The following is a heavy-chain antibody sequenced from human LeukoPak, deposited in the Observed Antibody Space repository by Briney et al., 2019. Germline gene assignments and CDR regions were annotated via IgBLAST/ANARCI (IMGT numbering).Heavy chain of an antibody. J-gene: IGHJ4*02. CDR2: ISYDGSNQ. V-gene: IGHV3-30*18. Sequence: LSGGSLRLSCAASGFTFSNFGMHWVRQAPGKGLEWVAVISYDGSNQYYVDSVKGRFTISRDNSKNTLNLQMNSLRAEDTAVYYCAKPSLNYFDSSGLDYWGQGALVTVSA. CDR1: GFTFSNFG. CDR3: AKPSLNYFDSSGLDY. D-gene: IGHD3-22*01.